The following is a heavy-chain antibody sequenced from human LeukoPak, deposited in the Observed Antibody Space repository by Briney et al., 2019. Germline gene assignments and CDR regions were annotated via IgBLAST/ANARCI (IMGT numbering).Heavy chain of an antibody. Sequence: GGSLRLSCAASGFTFSSYAMSWVRQAPGKGLEWVSAIIGSGGSTYYADSVKGRFTISRDNSKNTLYLQMNSLRAEDTAVYYCAKDSYSSSWSYFDYWGQGTLVTVSS. V-gene: IGHV3-23*01. D-gene: IGHD6-13*01. CDR1: GFTFSSYA. J-gene: IGHJ4*02. CDR3: AKDSYSSSWSYFDY. CDR2: IIGSGGST.